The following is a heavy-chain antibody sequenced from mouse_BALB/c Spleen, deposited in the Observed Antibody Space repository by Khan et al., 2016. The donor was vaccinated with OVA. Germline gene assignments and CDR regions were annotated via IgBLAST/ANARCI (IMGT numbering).Heavy chain of an antibody. CDR3: ARNYDCDEGVAY. D-gene: IGHD2-4*01. CDR2: IWSGGST. V-gene: IGHV2-2*02. CDR1: GFSLTTYG. Sequence: QVQLKESGPGLVRPSQSLSITCTVSGFSLTTYGVHWVRQSPEKGLEWLGVIWSGGSTDYSAAFISRLSISKDKSKTQVFFKMNSLQPNDTAIYYCARNYDCDEGVAYWGQGTLVTVSA. J-gene: IGHJ3*01.